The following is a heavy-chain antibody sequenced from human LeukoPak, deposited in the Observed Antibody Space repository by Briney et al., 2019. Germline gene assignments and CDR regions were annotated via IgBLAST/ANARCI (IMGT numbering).Heavy chain of an antibody. Sequence: PGGSLRLSCAASGFIFSTYGMHWVRQAPGKGLEWVAVMWYDGSNEYYADSVKGRFTISRDNSKNTLYLQMNSLRAEDTAVYYCARDGEDLAVAGTVDYWGQGTLVTVSS. CDR1: GFIFSTYG. V-gene: IGHV3-33*01. J-gene: IGHJ4*02. CDR3: ARDGEDLAVAGTVDY. D-gene: IGHD6-19*01. CDR2: MWYDGSNE.